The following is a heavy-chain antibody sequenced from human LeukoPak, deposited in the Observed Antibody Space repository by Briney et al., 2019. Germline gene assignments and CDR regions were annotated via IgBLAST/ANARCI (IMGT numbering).Heavy chain of an antibody. CDR3: ARGIDYGDYRWFDR. CDR2: INHSGST. J-gene: IGHJ5*02. Sequence: SETLSLTCAVYGGSFSGYYWSWIRQPPGKGLEWIGEINHSGSTNYNPSLKSRVTISVDTSKNQFSLKLSSVTAADTAVYYCARGIDYGDYRWFDRWGQGTLVTVSA. D-gene: IGHD4-17*01. V-gene: IGHV4-34*01. CDR1: GGSFSGYY.